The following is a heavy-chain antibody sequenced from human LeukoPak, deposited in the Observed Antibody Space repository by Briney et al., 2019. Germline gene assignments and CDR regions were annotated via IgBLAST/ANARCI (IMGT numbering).Heavy chain of an antibody. CDR3: ARAILDCSSTSCYYYYYYMDV. J-gene: IGHJ6*03. Sequence: ASVKVSCKASGYTFTSYGISWVRQAPGQGLEWMGRISAYNGNTNYAQKLQGRVTMTTDTSTSTAYMELRSLRSDDTAVYYCARAILDCSSTSCYYYYYYMDVWGKGTTVTVSS. D-gene: IGHD2-2*01. CDR1: GYTFTSYG. CDR2: ISAYNGNT. V-gene: IGHV1-18*01.